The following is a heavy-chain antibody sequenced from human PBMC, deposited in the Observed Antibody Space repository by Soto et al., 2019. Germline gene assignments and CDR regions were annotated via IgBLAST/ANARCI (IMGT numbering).Heavy chain of an antibody. J-gene: IGHJ6*02. V-gene: IGHV3-33*01. D-gene: IGHD1-7*01. CDR1: GFTFSSYG. CDR2: IWYDGSNK. CDR3: ARGRLRRNYHRLSGIDV. Sequence: QVQLVESGGGVVQPGRSLRLSCAASGFTFSSYGMHWVRQAPGKGLEWVAVIWYDGSNKYYADSVKGRFTISRDNSKNTLYLQMNSLRAEGKAVYHCARGRLRRNYHRLSGIDVWGQGTTVTVSS.